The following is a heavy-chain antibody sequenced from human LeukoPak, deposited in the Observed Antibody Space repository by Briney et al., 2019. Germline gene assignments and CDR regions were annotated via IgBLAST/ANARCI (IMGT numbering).Heavy chain of an antibody. Sequence: SETLSLTCAVYGGSFSGYYWSWIRQPPGKGLEWIGEINHSGSTNYNPSLKSRVTISVDTSKNQFSLKLSSVTAADTAVYYCARVPAFYYGDYWTSSNYFDYWGQGTLVTVSS. CDR3: ARVPAFYYGDYWTSSNYFDY. CDR1: GGSFSGYY. V-gene: IGHV4-34*01. CDR2: INHSGST. D-gene: IGHD4-17*01. J-gene: IGHJ4*02.